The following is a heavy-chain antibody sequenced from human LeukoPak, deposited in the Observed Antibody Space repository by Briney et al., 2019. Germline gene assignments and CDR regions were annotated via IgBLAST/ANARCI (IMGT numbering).Heavy chain of an antibody. CDR2: IKPDGSEK. J-gene: IGHJ6*02. CDR1: GFIFSSSW. CDR3: LRGMDV. Sequence: GGSLRLSCVASGFIFSSSWMNWVRQAPGKGLEWVANIKPDGSEKYYVDSVKGRFTISRDNAKNSVSLQMNSLRTEDTAVYYCLRGMDVWGQGTTVTVSS. V-gene: IGHV3-7*01.